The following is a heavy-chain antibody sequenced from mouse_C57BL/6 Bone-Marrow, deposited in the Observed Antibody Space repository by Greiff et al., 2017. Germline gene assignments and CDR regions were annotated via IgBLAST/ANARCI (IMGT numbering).Heavy chain of an antibody. J-gene: IGHJ3*01. CDR3: ARWAD. CDR1: GYTFTSYW. Sequence: VQLQQPGAELVRPGTSVKLSCKASGYTFTSYWMHWVKQRPGHGLEWIGVIDPSDSYTNYNQKFKGKATLTVDTSSSTAYMQLSSLSSEDSAVYYSARWADWGQGTLVTVSA. V-gene: IGHV1-59*01. CDR2: IDPSDSYT.